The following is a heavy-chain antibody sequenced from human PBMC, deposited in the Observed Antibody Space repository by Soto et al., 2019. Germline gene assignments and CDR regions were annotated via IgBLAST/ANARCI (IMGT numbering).Heavy chain of an antibody. CDR1: GYTFTSYG. V-gene: IGHV1-18*01. D-gene: IGHD3-22*01. Sequence: ASVKVSCKASGYTFTSYGISWVRQAPGQGLEWMGWISAYNGNTNYAQKLQGRVTITRDTSASTAYMELGSLRSEDTAVYYCARGTRDDISGYHSPRFTHWGQGTLVTAS. CDR2: ISAYNGNT. J-gene: IGHJ4*02. CDR3: ARGTRDDISGYHSPRFTH.